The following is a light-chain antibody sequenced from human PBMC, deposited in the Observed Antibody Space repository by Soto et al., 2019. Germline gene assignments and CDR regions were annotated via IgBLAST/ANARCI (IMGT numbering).Light chain of an antibody. CDR2: GAS. J-gene: IGKJ5*01. V-gene: IGKV3-20*01. Sequence: EIVLTQSPGILSLSPGERASLSCGASQSISSSFLAWYQQKPGQAPRLLIYGASSRATGIPDRFSGTGSETDFTLTISRLEPEDFAVYYCQQYDNSPITFGQGTRLEIK. CDR3: QQYDNSPIT. CDR1: QSISSSF.